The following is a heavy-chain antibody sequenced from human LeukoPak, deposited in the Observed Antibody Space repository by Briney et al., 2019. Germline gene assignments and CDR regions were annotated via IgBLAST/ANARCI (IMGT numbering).Heavy chain of an antibody. D-gene: IGHD1-26*01. CDR3: ARGTEVGATFDY. V-gene: IGHV4-59*01. CDR2: IYYSGST. CDR1: GGSISGYY. Sequence: SETLSLTCTVSGGSISGYYWSWFGQPPGKGLEWIGYIYYSGSTNYNPSLKSRVTISVDTSKNQFSLKLSSVTAADTAVYYCARGTEVGATFDYWGQGTLVTVSS. J-gene: IGHJ4*02.